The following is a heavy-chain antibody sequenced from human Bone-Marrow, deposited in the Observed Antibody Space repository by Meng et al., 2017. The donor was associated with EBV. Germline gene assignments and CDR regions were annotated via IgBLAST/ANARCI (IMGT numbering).Heavy chain of an antibody. CDR2: IFYGGST. Sequence: VQLQCPGPGLVKPSGPLSLTCVFAGGSIRSRNWWSWGRQPPGKGLELIGEIFYGGSTNYNPSLESRVTISVDKSKNQFSLKLSSVTAADTAVYYCAAGFRELVRSRDYWGQGTLVTVSS. J-gene: IGHJ4*02. V-gene: IGHV4-4*02. D-gene: IGHD3-10*01. CDR3: AAGFRELVRSRDY. CDR1: GGSIRSRNW.